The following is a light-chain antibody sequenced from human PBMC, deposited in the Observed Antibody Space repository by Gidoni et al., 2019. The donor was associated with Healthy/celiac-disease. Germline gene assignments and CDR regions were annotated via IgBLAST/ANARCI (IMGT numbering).Light chain of an antibody. J-gene: IGKJ4*01. CDR3: QQRSNWPSLT. Sequence: EIVLTQCPATLSLSPGERATLSCRASQSVSSYLAWYQQTPGQAPRLLIYDASNRATGIPARFSGSGSGTDFTLTISSLEPEDFAVYYCQQRSNWPSLTFGGGTKVEI. CDR1: QSVSSY. CDR2: DAS. V-gene: IGKV3-11*01.